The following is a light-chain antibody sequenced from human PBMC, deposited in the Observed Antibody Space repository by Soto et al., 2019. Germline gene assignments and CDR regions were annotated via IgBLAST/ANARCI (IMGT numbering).Light chain of an antibody. V-gene: IGKV3D-7*01. CDR2: GAS. Sequence: EIVMTQCPSTRSLSPGERATLSCRASQSVNNNYLSWYQQKPGQAPRLLIYGASTRAIGIPARFSGSGSGTDFTLTISSLQPEDFAVYYCQQDDNLPITFGPGTRLEIK. J-gene: IGKJ5*01. CDR1: QSVNNNY. CDR3: QQDDNLPIT.